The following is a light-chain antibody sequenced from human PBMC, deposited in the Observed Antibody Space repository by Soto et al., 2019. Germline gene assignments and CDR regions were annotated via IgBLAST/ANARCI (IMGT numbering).Light chain of an antibody. CDR2: EVS. CDR3: SSYAGSNYV. Sequence: QSALTQPPSASGSPGQSVTISCTGTSSDVGGYNYVSWYQQHPGKAPKLTIYEVSKRPSGVPDRFSGSKSGNTASLTVSGLQAEDDADYYCSSYAGSNYVFGTGTKLTVL. J-gene: IGLJ1*01. CDR1: SSDVGGYNY. V-gene: IGLV2-8*01.